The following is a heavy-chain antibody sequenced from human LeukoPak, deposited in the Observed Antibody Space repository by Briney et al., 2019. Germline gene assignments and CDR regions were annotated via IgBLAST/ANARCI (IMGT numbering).Heavy chain of an antibody. J-gene: IGHJ4*02. Sequence: GGSLRLSCAASGFTFSSYWMSWVRQAPGKGLEWVANIKQDGSEKHYVDSVKGRFTISRDNAKNSLYLQMNSLRAEDTAVYYCARDRRRDGYYRFPEDYWGQGTLVTVSS. V-gene: IGHV3-7*01. CDR3: ARDRRRDGYYRFPEDY. CDR2: IKQDGSEK. D-gene: IGHD5-24*01. CDR1: GFTFSSYW.